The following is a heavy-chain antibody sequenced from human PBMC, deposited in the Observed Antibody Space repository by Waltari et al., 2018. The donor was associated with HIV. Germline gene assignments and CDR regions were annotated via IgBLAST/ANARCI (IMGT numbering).Heavy chain of an antibody. D-gene: IGHD6-13*01. V-gene: IGHV1-69*02. J-gene: IGHJ4*02. Sequence: QVQLVQSGAEVKKPGSSVKVSCKASGGTFSSYTISWVRQAPGQGLEWMGSIIPILGIANYAQKFQGRVTITADKSTSTAYMELSSLRSEDTAVYYCARIMGAAGPFDYWGQGTLVTVSS. CDR1: GGTFSSYT. CDR2: IIPILGIA. CDR3: ARIMGAAGPFDY.